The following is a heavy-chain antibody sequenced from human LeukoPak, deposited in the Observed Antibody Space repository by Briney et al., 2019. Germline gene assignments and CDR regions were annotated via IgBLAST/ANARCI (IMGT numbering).Heavy chain of an antibody. D-gene: IGHD3-10*01. Sequence: KPGGSLRLSCAASGFTFSSYSVNWVRQAPGKGLEWVSSISSSSSYIYYADSVKGRFTISRDNAKNSLYLQMNSLRAEDTAVYYCARGRNYYGSGSYYNPNFDYWGQGTLVTVSS. J-gene: IGHJ4*02. CDR2: ISSSSSYI. CDR1: GFTFSSYS. V-gene: IGHV3-21*01. CDR3: ARGRNYYGSGSYYNPNFDY.